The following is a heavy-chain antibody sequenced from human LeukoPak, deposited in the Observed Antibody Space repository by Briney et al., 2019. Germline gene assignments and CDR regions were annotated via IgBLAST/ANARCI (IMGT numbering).Heavy chain of an antibody. V-gene: IGHV3-30*02. CDR1: GFTFSSYG. Sequence: PGGSLRLSCAASGFTFSSYGMHWVRQAPGKGLEWVAFIRYDGSSEYYADSVKGRFTISRDNAKNSLCLQMNSLRAEDTAVYYCARDRGYSSSWYPSGLSYWGQGTLVTVSS. CDR3: ARDRGYSSSWYPSGLSY. D-gene: IGHD6-13*01. CDR2: IRYDGSSE. J-gene: IGHJ4*02.